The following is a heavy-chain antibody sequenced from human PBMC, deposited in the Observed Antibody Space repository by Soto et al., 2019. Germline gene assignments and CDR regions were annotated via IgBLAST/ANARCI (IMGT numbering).Heavy chain of an antibody. J-gene: IGHJ6*02. D-gene: IGHD5-12*01. V-gene: IGHV1-46*01. CDR2: INPSGGST. Sequence: ASVKVSCKASGYTFTSYYMHWVRQAPGQGLEWMGIINPSGGSTSYAQKFQGRVTMTRDTSTSTVYMELSSLRSEDTAVYYCAREYGNIVATIHYYYYGMDVWGQATTVTVSS. CDR1: GYTFTSYY. CDR3: AREYGNIVATIHYYYYGMDV.